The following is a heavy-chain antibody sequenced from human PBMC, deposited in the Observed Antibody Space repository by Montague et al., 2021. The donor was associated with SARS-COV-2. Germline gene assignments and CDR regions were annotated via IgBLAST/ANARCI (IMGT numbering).Heavy chain of an antibody. CDR1: GDSMNNYY. V-gene: IGHV4-59*01. CDR3: ARAPIYRSSWFAYFDY. D-gene: IGHD6-13*01. Sequence: SETLSLTCTVSGDSMNNYYWSWVCLRPGTGLGLIGYINYSGSRHSNTSLQSRVTLSKATSKNQSSLRLTSVTAADTAMYFCARAPIYRSSWFAYFDYWGQGTLVTVSS. CDR2: INYSGSR. J-gene: IGHJ4*02.